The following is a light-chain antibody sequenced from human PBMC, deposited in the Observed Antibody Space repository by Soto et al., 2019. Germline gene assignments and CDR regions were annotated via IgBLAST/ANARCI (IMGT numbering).Light chain of an antibody. Sequence: PSVSAAPGQKVTISCSGSSSNIANNYVSWYQRLPGTAPKLLIYENNKRPSGIPDRFSGSKSGTSATLGITGLQAGDEADYYCGTWDSSLSAFVFATGTKSPS. J-gene: IGLJ1*01. CDR1: SSNIANNY. CDR2: ENN. CDR3: GTWDSSLSAFV. V-gene: IGLV1-51*02.